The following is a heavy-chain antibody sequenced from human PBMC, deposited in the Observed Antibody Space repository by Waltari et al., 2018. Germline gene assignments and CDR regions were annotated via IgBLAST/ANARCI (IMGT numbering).Heavy chain of an antibody. D-gene: IGHD7-27*01. J-gene: IGHJ4*01. CDR1: GFTFTPAW. Sequence: EVQMVESGGGSMKPGDSLRLSCVASGFTFTPAWLTWVRQAPGKGLYWLGRIKSQKDGAITDFAASVRGRFSISRDDSQNMVFLQMNNLRTEDTAVYYCTTLDAPWGGWGHGTLVTVSS. CDR3: TTLDAPWGG. V-gene: IGHV3-15*01. CDR2: IKSQKDGAIT.